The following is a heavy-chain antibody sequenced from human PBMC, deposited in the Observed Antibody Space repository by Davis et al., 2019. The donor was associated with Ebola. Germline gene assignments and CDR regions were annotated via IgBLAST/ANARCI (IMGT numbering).Heavy chain of an antibody. CDR1: GFTFRNYA. Sequence: GESLKISCAASGFTFRNYAMTWVRQAPGKGLEWVSAISGSGGSTYYADSVKGRFTISRDNSKNTLYLQMNSLRAEDTAVYYCTMTTVTDDYWGQGTLVTVSS. CDR2: ISGSGGST. J-gene: IGHJ4*02. D-gene: IGHD4-17*01. CDR3: TMTTVTDDY. V-gene: IGHV3-23*01.